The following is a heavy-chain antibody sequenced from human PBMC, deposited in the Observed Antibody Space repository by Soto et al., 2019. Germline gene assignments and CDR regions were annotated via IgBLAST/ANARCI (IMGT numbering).Heavy chain of an antibody. Sequence: QVQLVQSGAEVKKPGSSVKVSCKASGGTFSSYAISWVRQAPGQGLEWMGGIIPIFGTANYAQKFQGRVKITADESTSTAYMELRSLRSEDTAVYYCARRYYGYAHYYYGMDVWGQGTTVTVSS. CDR2: IIPIFGTA. J-gene: IGHJ6*02. V-gene: IGHV1-69*01. D-gene: IGHD3-10*01. CDR3: ARRYYGYAHYYYGMDV. CDR1: GGTFSSYA.